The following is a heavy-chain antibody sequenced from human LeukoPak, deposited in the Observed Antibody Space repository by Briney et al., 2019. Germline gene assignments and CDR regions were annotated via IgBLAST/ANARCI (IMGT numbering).Heavy chain of an antibody. V-gene: IGHV3-48*02. CDR2: ISRSSSNI. CDR3: ARDRLLSYAFDI. D-gene: IGHD3-10*01. Sequence: GGSLRLSCAASGFTFSSYHMNWVRQAPAKGLEWISYISRSSSNIYYADSVKGRFTISRDNAKNSLCLEMNSLRDEDTAVYYCARDRLLSYAFDIWGQGTMVTVSS. J-gene: IGHJ3*02. CDR1: GFTFSSYH.